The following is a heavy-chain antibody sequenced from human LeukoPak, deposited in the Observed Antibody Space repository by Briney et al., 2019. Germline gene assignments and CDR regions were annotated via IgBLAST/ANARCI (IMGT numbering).Heavy chain of an antibody. CDR1: GFTVSSNY. CDR3: AKEVGGMRY. Sequence: GGSLRLSCAASGFTVSSNYMSWVRQARGKGLEWVSAISGSGGSTYYADSVKGRFTISRDNSKNTLYLQMNSLRAEDTAVYYCAKEVGGMRYWGQGTLVTVSS. J-gene: IGHJ4*02. CDR2: ISGSGGST. V-gene: IGHV3-23*01.